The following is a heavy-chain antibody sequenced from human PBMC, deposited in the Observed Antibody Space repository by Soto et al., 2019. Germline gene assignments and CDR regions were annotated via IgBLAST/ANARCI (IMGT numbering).Heavy chain of an antibody. CDR2: ISAYNGNT. CDR1: GYTFTSYG. CDR3: ARVRPTADYYDSSGPATNNWFDP. Sequence: ASVKVSCKASGYTFTSYGISWVRQAPGQGLEWMGWISAYNGNTNYAQKLQGRVTMTTDTSTSTAYMELRSLRSDDTAVYYCARVRPTADYYDSSGPATNNWFDPWGQGTLVTVSS. D-gene: IGHD3-22*01. J-gene: IGHJ5*02. V-gene: IGHV1-18*04.